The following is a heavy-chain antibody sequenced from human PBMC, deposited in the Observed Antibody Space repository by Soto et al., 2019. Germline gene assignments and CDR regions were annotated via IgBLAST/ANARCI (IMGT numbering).Heavy chain of an antibody. D-gene: IGHD3-10*01. V-gene: IGHV1-18*01. CDR2: ISAYNGNT. CDR3: ARGTVVRGVIPWGDDYFQH. Sequence: QVQLVQSGAEVKKPGASVKVSCKASGYTFTSYGISWVRQAPGQGLEWMGWISAYNGNTNYAQKLQGRVTMTTDTXXSXAXXELRSLRSDDTAVYYCARGTVVRGVIPWGDDYFQHWGQGTLVTVSS. CDR1: GYTFTSYG. J-gene: IGHJ1*01.